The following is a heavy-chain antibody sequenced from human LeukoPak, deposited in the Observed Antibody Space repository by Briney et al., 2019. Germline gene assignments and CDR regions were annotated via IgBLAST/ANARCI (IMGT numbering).Heavy chain of an antibody. CDR1: GGCISNYY. CDR3: ARAATVTRVFDY. Sequence: SETLSLTCTVSGGCISNYYWSWIRQPPGKGLEWIGYIYYSGSTNYNPSLKSRVTISVDTSKNQFSLKLSSVTAADTAVYYCARAATVTRVFDYWGQGTLVTVSS. V-gene: IGHV4-59*08. D-gene: IGHD4-17*01. J-gene: IGHJ4*02. CDR2: IYYSGST.